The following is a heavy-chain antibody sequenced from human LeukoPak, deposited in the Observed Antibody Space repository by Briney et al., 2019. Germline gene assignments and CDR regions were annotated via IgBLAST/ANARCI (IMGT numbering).Heavy chain of an antibody. CDR3: ARGRDGYNLGFDY. V-gene: IGHV4-59*01. D-gene: IGHD5-24*01. Sequence: SETLSLTCTVSGGSISGYFWSWIRQPPEKGLEGIAYIYYSGSTDYSPSLKSRVTISVDTSKNQFSLKLSSVTAADTAVYYCARGRDGYNLGFDYWGQGTLVTVSS. J-gene: IGHJ4*02. CDR2: IYYSGST. CDR1: GGSISGYF.